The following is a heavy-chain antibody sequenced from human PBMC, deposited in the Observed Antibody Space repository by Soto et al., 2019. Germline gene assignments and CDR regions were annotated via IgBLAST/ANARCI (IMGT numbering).Heavy chain of an antibody. Sequence: GGSLRLSCAASGFTFSSYAMGWVRQAPGKGLEWVSAISGSDDSTDYADSGKGRFTISRDYSKSTLYLQMSSLGAEDTAIYYCAKAGAGAGTYDAFDIWGQGTMVTVSS. D-gene: IGHD6-19*01. CDR3: AKAGAGAGTYDAFDI. J-gene: IGHJ3*02. CDR2: ISGSDDST. CDR1: GFTFSSYA. V-gene: IGHV3-23*01.